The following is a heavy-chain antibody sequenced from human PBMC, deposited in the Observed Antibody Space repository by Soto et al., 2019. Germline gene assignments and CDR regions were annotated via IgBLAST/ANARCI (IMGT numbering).Heavy chain of an antibody. CDR3: AKVSSSCYSGCFDF. D-gene: IGHD2-2*01. Sequence: GGSLRLSCTASGFTFSSHAMTWVRQAPGKGLEWVSGLSDSGGSTYYADSVKGRFTISRDNSMNTLYLQMNTLRAEDTAVYYCAKVSSSCYSGCFDFWGQGTLVTVSS. V-gene: IGHV3-23*01. CDR1: GFTFSSHA. CDR2: LSDSGGST. J-gene: IGHJ4*02.